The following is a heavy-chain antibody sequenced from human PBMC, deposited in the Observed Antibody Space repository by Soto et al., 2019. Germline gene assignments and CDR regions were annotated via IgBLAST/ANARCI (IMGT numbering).Heavy chain of an antibody. J-gene: IGHJ4*02. Sequence: GGSLRLSCAASGFTFSVYAMSWVRQAPGKGLECVSGISGGGGSTSYADSVKGRFTISRDNSKNTLSLQMNSLRAEDTAVYYCAKALYGGHDYWGPGTLVTVSS. CDR2: ISGGGGST. V-gene: IGHV3-23*01. CDR1: GFTFSVYA. D-gene: IGHD4-17*01. CDR3: AKALYGGHDY.